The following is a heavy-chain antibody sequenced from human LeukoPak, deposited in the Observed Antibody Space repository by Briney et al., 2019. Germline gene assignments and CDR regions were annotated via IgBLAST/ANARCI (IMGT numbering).Heavy chain of an antibody. CDR2: FDPEDGET. Sequence: ASVKVSCKVSGYTLTELSMHWVRQAPGKGLEWMGGFDPEDGETIYAQKFQGRVTITADESTSTAYMELSSLRSEDTAVYYCARDIVVVVAATGFLYYYGMDVWGKGTTVTVSS. CDR3: ARDIVVVVAATGFLYYYGMDV. V-gene: IGHV1-24*01. D-gene: IGHD2-15*01. J-gene: IGHJ6*04. CDR1: GYTLTELS.